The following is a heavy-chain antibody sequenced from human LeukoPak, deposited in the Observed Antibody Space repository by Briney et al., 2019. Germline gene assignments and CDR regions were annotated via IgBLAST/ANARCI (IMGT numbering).Heavy chain of an antibody. CDR3: AKDRVEGKQWLAQFDS. J-gene: IGHJ4*02. Sequence: PGGSLRLSCAASGFIFSSYAMYWVRQAPGKGLEWVAVISYDGSNKYYGDSVKGRFTISRDNSKRTLYLQTNTLRVEDAAVYYCAKDRVEGKQWLAQFDSWGQGTLVTVSS. V-gene: IGHV3-30*18. CDR2: ISYDGSNK. D-gene: IGHD6-19*01. CDR1: GFIFSSYA.